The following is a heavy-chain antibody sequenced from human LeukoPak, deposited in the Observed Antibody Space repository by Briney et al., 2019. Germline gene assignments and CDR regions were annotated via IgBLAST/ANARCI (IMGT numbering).Heavy chain of an antibody. V-gene: IGHV1-2*02. CDR3: ATDPTQSYFDLLPAYYHYAMDV. J-gene: IGHJ6*02. Sequence: VASLKVSCKASGYTFTGYFIHWVRQAPEQGPEWMGWIKPNTGGTNYAQKLQGRVSMTRDTSSSTAYMELSRLRSDDTVIYYCATDPTQSYFDLLPAYYHYAMDVWGQGTSVTVSS. D-gene: IGHD3-9*01. CDR2: IKPNTGGT. CDR1: GYTFTGYF.